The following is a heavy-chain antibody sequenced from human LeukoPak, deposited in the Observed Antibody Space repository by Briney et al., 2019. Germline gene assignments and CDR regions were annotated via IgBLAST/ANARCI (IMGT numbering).Heavy chain of an antibody. CDR1: GFTFSSYG. J-gene: IGHJ4*02. D-gene: IGHD6-6*01. Sequence: PGGSLRLSYAASGFTFSSYGMHWVRQAPGKGLEWVAVIWYDGSNKYYADSVKGRFTISRDNSKNTLYLQMNSLRAEDTAVYYCAKDPPYSSSSEGYVDYWGQGTLVTVSS. V-gene: IGHV3-33*06. CDR2: IWYDGSNK. CDR3: AKDPPYSSSSEGYVDY.